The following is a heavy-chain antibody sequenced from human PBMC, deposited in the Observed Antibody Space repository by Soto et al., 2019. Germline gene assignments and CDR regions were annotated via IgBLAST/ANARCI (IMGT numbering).Heavy chain of an antibody. V-gene: IGHV4-61*01. CDR3: ASHNRHWNYYFHY. CDR2: IYYSGST. Sequence: SETLSLTCTVSGGSISSGSISSYYWSWIRQPPGKGLEWIGHIYYSGSTHYSPSLKSRVTISVDTSKNQFSLKLNSVTAADTAIYYCASHNRHWNYYFHYWGQGTLVTVSS. CDR1: GGSISSGSISSYY. D-gene: IGHD1-7*01. J-gene: IGHJ4*02.